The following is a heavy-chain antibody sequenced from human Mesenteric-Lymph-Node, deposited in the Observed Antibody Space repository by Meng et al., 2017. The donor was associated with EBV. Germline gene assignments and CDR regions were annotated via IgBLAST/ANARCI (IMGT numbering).Heavy chain of an antibody. CDR1: GFHFSDYT. J-gene: IGHJ4*02. CDR2: ISSRSSYI. V-gene: IGHV3-21*01. CDR3: AKDEAVGF. Sequence: VEVGGGLVKRGGSLRLSCAASGFHFSDYTMNLVRQAPGKGLEWVSSISSRSSYIYYADSVKGRFTISRDNGENALYLQMNSLRDEDTAVYYCAKDEAVGFWGQGTLVTVSS.